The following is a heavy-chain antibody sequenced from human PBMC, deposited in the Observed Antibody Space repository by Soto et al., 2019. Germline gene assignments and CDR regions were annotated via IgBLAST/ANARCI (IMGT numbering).Heavy chain of an antibody. CDR1: GFTFSSYA. CDR3: AREPYDNSGYYYDY. D-gene: IGHD3-22*01. Sequence: QPGGSLRLSCAASGFTFSSYATSWVRQAPGKGLEWVSGISGSGGSTYYADSVEGRFTISRDNSKNTLYLQMKSLRAEDTAVYYCAREPYDNSGYYYDYWGQGTLVTVSS. J-gene: IGHJ4*02. CDR2: ISGSGGST. V-gene: IGHV3-23*01.